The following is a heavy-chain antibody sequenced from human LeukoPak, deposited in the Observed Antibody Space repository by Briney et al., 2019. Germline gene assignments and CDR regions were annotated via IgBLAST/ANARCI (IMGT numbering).Heavy chain of an antibody. Sequence: ASVKVSCKASGYTFTGYYMHWVRQARGQGLEWMGWINPNSGGTNYAQKFQGRVTMTRDTSISTAYMELSRLRSDDTAVYYCARVGHFYYDSSGYYLDAFDIWGQGTMVTVSS. J-gene: IGHJ3*02. CDR1: GYTFTGYY. CDR3: ARVGHFYYDSSGYYLDAFDI. V-gene: IGHV1-2*02. CDR2: INPNSGGT. D-gene: IGHD3-22*01.